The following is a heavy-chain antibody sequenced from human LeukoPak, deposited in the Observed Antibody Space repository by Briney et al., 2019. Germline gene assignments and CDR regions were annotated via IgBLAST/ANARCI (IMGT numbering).Heavy chain of an antibody. V-gene: IGHV1-2*02. Sequence: ASVKVSCKASGYTFTAYYLHWVRQAPGQGLEWMGWINSNSGDTNSAQKFQGRVTLTRDTSITTAYMEMSSLSSDDTAVYYCVRVSLSPLLPIDYWGQGTLVTVSS. J-gene: IGHJ4*02. D-gene: IGHD2-15*01. CDR1: GYTFTAYY. CDR3: VRVSLSPLLPIDY. CDR2: INSNSGDT.